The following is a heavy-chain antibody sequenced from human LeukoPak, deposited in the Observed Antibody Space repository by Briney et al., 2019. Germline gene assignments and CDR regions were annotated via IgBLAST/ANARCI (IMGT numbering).Heavy chain of an antibody. CDR1: GFTFSNAW. D-gene: IGHD2-15*01. CDR2: IKSKTDGGTT. J-gene: IGHJ4*02. V-gene: IGHV3-15*01. Sequence: GGSLRLSCAASGFTFSNAWMSWVRQAPGKGLEWVGRIKSKTDGGTTDYAAPVKGRFTISRDNSNNTLYLQMNSLRAEDTAVYYCAKYVVVDATRQFDYWSQGTLVTVSS. CDR3: AKYVVVDATRQFDY.